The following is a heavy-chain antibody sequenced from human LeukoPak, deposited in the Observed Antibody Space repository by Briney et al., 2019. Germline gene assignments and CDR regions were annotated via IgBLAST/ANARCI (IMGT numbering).Heavy chain of an antibody. J-gene: IGHJ5*02. V-gene: IGHV4-4*07. Sequence: SETLSLTCTVSGGSISSYYWSWIRQPAGKGLEWIGRIYTSGSTNYNPSLKSRVTMSVDTSKDQFSLKLSSVTAADTAVYYCARDARGAYDFWSGSSHNWFDPWGQGTLVTVSS. CDR3: ARDARGAYDFWSGSSHNWFDP. CDR2: IYTSGST. CDR1: GGSISSYY. D-gene: IGHD3-3*01.